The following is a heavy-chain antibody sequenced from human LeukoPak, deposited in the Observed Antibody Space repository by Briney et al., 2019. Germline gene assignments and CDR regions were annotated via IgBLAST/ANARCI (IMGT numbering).Heavy chain of an antibody. D-gene: IGHD3-9*01. Sequence: GGSLRLSCAASGFTFSSYAMSLVRQAPGKGLEWVSAISGSGGSTYYADSVKGRFAISRDNSKNTLYLQMNSLRAEDTAVYYCAKREGGIRYFDWLCPSFDYWGQGTLVTVSS. V-gene: IGHV3-23*01. J-gene: IGHJ4*02. CDR1: GFTFSSYA. CDR3: AKREGGIRYFDWLCPSFDY. CDR2: ISGSGGST.